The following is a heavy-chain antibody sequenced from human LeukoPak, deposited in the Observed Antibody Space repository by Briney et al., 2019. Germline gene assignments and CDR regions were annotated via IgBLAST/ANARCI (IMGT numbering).Heavy chain of an antibody. CDR3: ARHGYIQFWLY. V-gene: IGHV4-39*01. Sequence: SETLSLTCTVSVASLSRDTYLWGWIRQTPEKGLEWIGSIDSSGTTHYNSSLKRRVVISVDTSRNEVSLNLTSVTSADTAVYYCARHGYIQFWLYWGQGTQVIVSS. J-gene: IGHJ4*02. D-gene: IGHD5-18*01. CDR1: VASLSRDTYL. CDR2: IDSSGTT.